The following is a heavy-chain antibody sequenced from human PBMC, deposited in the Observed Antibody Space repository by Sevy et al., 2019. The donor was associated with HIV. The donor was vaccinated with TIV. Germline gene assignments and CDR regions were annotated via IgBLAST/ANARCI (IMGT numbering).Heavy chain of an antibody. V-gene: IGHV3-30*04. CDR3: ARGHKRGTTSAFDI. Sequence: GGSLRLSCAASGFTFSSYAMQWVRQAPGKGLEWVAVISYDGSNKYYADSVKGRFTISRDNSKNTLYLQMNSLRAEDTAVYYCARGHKRGTTSAFDIWGQGTMVTVSS. CDR1: GFTFSSYA. D-gene: IGHD1-7*01. CDR2: ISYDGSNK. J-gene: IGHJ3*02.